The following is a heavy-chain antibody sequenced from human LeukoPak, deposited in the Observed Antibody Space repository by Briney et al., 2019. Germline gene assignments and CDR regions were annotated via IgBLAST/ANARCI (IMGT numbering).Heavy chain of an antibody. CDR1: GFTFDDYG. CDR3: AKDHFDRQWLATLDY. Sequence: PGGSLRLSCAASGFTFDDYGMSWVRQAPGKGLEWVSGINWNGGSTGYADSVKGRFTISRDNAKNSLYLQMNSLRAEDTAVYYCAKDHFDRQWLATLDYWGQGTLVTVSS. J-gene: IGHJ4*02. CDR2: INWNGGST. V-gene: IGHV3-20*04. D-gene: IGHD6-19*01.